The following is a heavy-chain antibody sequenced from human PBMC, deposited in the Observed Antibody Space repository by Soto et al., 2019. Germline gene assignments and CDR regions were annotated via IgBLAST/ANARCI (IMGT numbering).Heavy chain of an antibody. J-gene: IGHJ6*02. CDR3: AHSDHYYDSSGYYQPRTYGMDV. V-gene: IGHV2-5*02. CDR2: IYWDDDK. Sequence: QITLKESGPTLVKPTQTLTLTCTFSGFSLSTSGVGVGWIRQPPGKALEWLALIYWDDDKRYSPSLKSRLTITKDTSKNQVVLTMTNMDPVDTATYYCAHSDHYYDSSGYYQPRTYGMDVWGQGTTVTVSS. D-gene: IGHD3-22*01. CDR1: GFSLSTSGVG.